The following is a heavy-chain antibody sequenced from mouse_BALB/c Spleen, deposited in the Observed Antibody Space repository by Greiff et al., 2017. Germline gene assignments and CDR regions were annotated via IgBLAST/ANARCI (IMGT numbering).Heavy chain of an antibody. J-gene: IGHJ2*01. CDR1: GFSLTSYG. CDR3: ARDPYFDY. V-gene: IGHV2-9*02. Sequence: QVQLQQSGPGLVAPSQSLSITCTVSGFSLTSYGVHWVRQPPGKGLEWLGVIWAGGSTNYNSALMSRLSISKDNSKSQVFLKMNSLQTDDTARYYCARDPYFDYWGQGTTLTVSS. CDR2: IWAGGST.